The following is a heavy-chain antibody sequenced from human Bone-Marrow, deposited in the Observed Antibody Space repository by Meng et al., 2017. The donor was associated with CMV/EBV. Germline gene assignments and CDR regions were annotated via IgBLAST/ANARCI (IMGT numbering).Heavy chain of an antibody. J-gene: IGHJ4*02. D-gene: IGHD4-23*01. CDR3: ASLSRAQGKDY. Sequence: SETLSLTCTVSGGSFSGYYWSWIRQPPGKGLEWIGEINHSGSTNYNPSLKSRVTISVDTSKNQFSLKLSSVTAADTAVYYCASLSRAQGKDYWGQGTLVTVSS. V-gene: IGHV4-34*01. CDR2: INHSGST. CDR1: GGSFSGYY.